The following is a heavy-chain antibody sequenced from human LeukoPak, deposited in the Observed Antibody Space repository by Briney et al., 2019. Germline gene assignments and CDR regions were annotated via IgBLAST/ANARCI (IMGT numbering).Heavy chain of an antibody. CDR2: IAYDGKTT. CDR3: TRTPDPIK. Sequence: GGSLRLSCAASGFTFTTYGTHWVRQAPGKGLEWVAVIAYDGKTTYYADSVKGRFTISRDDSKNTLYLQMNSLKTEDTAVYYCTRTPDPIKWGQGTLVTVSS. CDR1: GFTFTTYG. J-gene: IGHJ4*02. D-gene: IGHD3-10*01. V-gene: IGHV3-30*03.